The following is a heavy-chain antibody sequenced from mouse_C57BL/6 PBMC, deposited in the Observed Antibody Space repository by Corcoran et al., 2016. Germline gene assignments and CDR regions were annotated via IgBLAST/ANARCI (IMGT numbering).Heavy chain of an antibody. V-gene: IGHV1-81*01. Sequence: QVQLQQSGAELARPGASVKLSCKASGYTFTSYGISCVKQRTGQGLEWIGEIYPRSGNTYYNEKFKGKATLTADKSSSTAYMELRSLTSEDSAVYFCARSGTDYGSSYEFAYWGQGTLVTVSA. J-gene: IGHJ3*01. CDR2: IYPRSGNT. CDR1: GYTFTSYG. D-gene: IGHD1-1*01. CDR3: ARSGTDYGSSYEFAY.